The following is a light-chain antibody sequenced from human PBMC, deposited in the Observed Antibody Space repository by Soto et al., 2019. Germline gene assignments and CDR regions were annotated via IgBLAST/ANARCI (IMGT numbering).Light chain of an antibody. J-gene: IGKJ1*01. Sequence: EIVLTQSPGTLSLSPGERATLSCRASQSVSSSYLAWYQQKPGQAPRLLIYGASSRATGIPDRFSGSGSGTDFTISISRLEPEDFAVYYCRQYGSSRTVGQGTKVEIK. V-gene: IGKV3-20*01. CDR3: RQYGSSRT. CDR1: QSVSSSY. CDR2: GAS.